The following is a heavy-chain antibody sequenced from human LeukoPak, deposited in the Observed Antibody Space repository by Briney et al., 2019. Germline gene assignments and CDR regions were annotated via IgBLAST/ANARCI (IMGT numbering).Heavy chain of an antibody. CDR1: GFTFSSYA. CDR3: ARTDFWSFDP. D-gene: IGHD3-3*01. J-gene: IGHJ5*02. Sequence: GGSLRLSCAASGFTFSSYAMHWVRQAPGQRLEWMGWINAGNGNTKYSQKFQGRVTITRDTSASTAYMELSSLRSEDTAVYYCARTDFWSFDPWGQGTLVTVSS. CDR2: INAGNGNT. V-gene: IGHV1-3*01.